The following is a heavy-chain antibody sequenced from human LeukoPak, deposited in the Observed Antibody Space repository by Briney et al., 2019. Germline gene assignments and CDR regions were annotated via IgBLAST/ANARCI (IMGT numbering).Heavy chain of an antibody. V-gene: IGHV4-59*01. Sequence: SETLSLTCTVSGGSISSYFWSWIRQPPGKGLEWIGYIYYTGSTNYNPSLKSRVTISVDTSKNQFSLKLGSVTAADTAVYYCARAGCSSASCYDDLDVWGQGTTVTVSS. CDR2: IYYTGST. D-gene: IGHD2-2*01. CDR1: GGSISSYF. CDR3: ARAGCSSASCYDDLDV. J-gene: IGHJ6*02.